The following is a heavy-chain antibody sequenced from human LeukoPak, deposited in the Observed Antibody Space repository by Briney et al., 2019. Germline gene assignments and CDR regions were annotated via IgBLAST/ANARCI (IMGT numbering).Heavy chain of an antibody. D-gene: IGHD6-19*01. CDR1: GGSISGNY. CDR3: ARDWSVAGPPDHFDY. V-gene: IGHV4-4*07. Sequence: PSETLFLTCNVSGGSISGNYRSWIRQPAGKGLEWIGHIYSSGSTKFNPSLKSRVSMSVLMSKNQFSLRLNSVTAADTAVYYCARDWSVAGPPDHFDYWGHGTLVTVSS. CDR2: IYSSGST. J-gene: IGHJ4*01.